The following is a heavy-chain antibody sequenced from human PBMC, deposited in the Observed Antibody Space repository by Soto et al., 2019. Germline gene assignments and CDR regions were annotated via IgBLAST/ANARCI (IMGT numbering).Heavy chain of an antibody. CDR3: ARGKQGKKMFFLAISGLADSLDF. J-gene: IGHJ3*01. CDR1: GYTFTSYD. V-gene: IGHV1-8*01. Sequence: SVKVSCKASGYTFTSYDINWVRQATGQGLEWMGWMNPNSGNTGYAQKFQGRVTMTRNTSISTAYMELSSLRSEDTAVYYCARGKQGKKMFFLAISGLADSLDFRDKGTLLT. D-gene: IGHD1-20*01. CDR2: MNPNSGNT.